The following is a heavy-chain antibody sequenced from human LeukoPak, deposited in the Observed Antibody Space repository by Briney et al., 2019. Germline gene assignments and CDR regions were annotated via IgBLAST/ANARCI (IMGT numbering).Heavy chain of an antibody. Sequence: ASVRVSRKASGYSFTDHSMHWVRQAPGQGLEWMGWITPNSGGTNYAQKFQGRVTMTRDPSISTAYMELSRLRSDDTAVYYCARDFAGTTSRYNCYAMDVWGQGTTVTVSS. J-gene: IGHJ6*02. CDR1: GYSFTDHS. D-gene: IGHD1-7*01. CDR2: ITPNSGGT. V-gene: IGHV1-2*02. CDR3: ARDFAGTTSRYNCYAMDV.